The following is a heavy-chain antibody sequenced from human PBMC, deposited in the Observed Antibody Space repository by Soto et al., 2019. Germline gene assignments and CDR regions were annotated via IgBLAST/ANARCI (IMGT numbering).Heavy chain of an antibody. Sequence: SVKVSCKASGGTFSSYAISWVRQAPGQGLEWMGGIIPNSGTTNYAQRFQGWVTMTRDASTSTAYMELSRLRSDDTAVYYCAREIAVAGLFDYWGQGTLVTVSS. D-gene: IGHD6-19*01. CDR3: AREIAVAGLFDY. CDR1: GGTFSSYA. V-gene: IGHV1-69*05. CDR2: IIPNSGTT. J-gene: IGHJ4*02.